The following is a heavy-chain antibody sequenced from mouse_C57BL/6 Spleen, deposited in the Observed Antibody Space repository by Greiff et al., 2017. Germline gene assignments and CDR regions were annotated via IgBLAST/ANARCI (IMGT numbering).Heavy chain of an antibody. Sequence: EVKVEESGGGLVKPGGSLKLSCAASGFTFSSYTMSWVRQTPEKRLEWVATISGGGGNTYYPDSVKGRFTISRDNAKNTLYLQMSSLRSEDTALYYCASDPPYYYGSSYWYFDVWGTGTTVTVSS. CDR2: ISGGGGNT. CDR3: ASDPPYYYGSSYWYFDV. D-gene: IGHD1-1*01. V-gene: IGHV5-9*01. J-gene: IGHJ1*03. CDR1: GFTFSSYT.